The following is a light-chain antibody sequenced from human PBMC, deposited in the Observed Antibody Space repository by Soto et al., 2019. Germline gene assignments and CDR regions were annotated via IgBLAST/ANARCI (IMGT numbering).Light chain of an antibody. CDR1: HSVGST. J-gene: IGKJ1*01. CDR3: QQYNNWPPKT. Sequence: ETVMTQSPATLSVSPGARATLSCRSSHSVGSTLAWYQQKPGQAPRLLMYDTSTRATGIPARFSGSGSGTEFTLTISSLQSEDFAVYYCQQYNNWPPKTFGQGTKVDIK. V-gene: IGKV3-15*01. CDR2: DTS.